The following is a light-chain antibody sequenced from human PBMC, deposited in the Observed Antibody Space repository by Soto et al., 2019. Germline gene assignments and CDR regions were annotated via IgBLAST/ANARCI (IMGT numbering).Light chain of an antibody. CDR3: QQFDGSLWT. CDR1: QSVTSTH. Sequence: EIVLTQSPGTLSLSPGERSTLSFMASQSVTSTHLAWYQQKPGQAPRLLIYDASTRATGIPDRFSGSGSGTDFTLTISRLEPEDFAVYCCQQFDGSLWTFGPGTKVDIK. J-gene: IGKJ1*01. CDR2: DAS. V-gene: IGKV3-20*01.